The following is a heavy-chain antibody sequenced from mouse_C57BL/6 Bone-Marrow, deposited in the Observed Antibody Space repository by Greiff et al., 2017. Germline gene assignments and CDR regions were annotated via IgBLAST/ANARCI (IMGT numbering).Heavy chain of an antibody. CDR3: ARQGGWLLGDY. Sequence: EVKVVESGGGLVQPGGSLKLSCAASGFTFSDYYMYWVRQTPEKRLEWVAYISNGGGSTYYPDTVKGRFTISRDNAKNTLYLQMSRLKSEDTAMYYCARQGGWLLGDYWGQGTTLTVSS. D-gene: IGHD2-3*01. V-gene: IGHV5-12*01. CDR1: GFTFSDYY. J-gene: IGHJ2*01. CDR2: ISNGGGST.